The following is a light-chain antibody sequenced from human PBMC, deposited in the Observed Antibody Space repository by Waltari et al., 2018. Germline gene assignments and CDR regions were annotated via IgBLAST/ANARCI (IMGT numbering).Light chain of an antibody. CDR2: DFN. Sequence: QSALTQPASVSGSPGQSITISSPGTSSDVGGYNYVSLYQQHPGTTPQLIIFDFNRRPSGVSHRFSGSKSGNTASLTISGLQAEDEADYYCGSYTTRATHVFGIGTKVTVL. V-gene: IGLV2-14*03. J-gene: IGLJ1*01. CDR3: GSYTTRATHV. CDR1: SSDVGGYNY.